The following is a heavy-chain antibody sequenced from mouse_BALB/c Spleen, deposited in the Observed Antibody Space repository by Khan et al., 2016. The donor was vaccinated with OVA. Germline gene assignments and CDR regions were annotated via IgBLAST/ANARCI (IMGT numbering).Heavy chain of an antibody. V-gene: IGHV1S81*02. CDR3: ARGGYGSLAY. Sequence: QVQLQQPGAELVKPGASVKLSCKASGYTFTSYWMHWVKQRPGQGLEWIGYINPTDGRCHYNEKFTSKATLTVDTSSSTAYMQLNSLTSDDSAVYHCARGGYGSLAYWGQGTLVTVAA. J-gene: IGHJ3*01. D-gene: IGHD2-10*02. CDR2: INPTDGRC. CDR1: GYTFTSYW.